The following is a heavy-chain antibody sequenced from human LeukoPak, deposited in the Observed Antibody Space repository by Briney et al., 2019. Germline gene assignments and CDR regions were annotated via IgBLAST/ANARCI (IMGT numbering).Heavy chain of an antibody. CDR2: ISGSGGRT. D-gene: IGHD1-14*01. J-gene: IGHJ4*02. V-gene: IGHV3-23*01. CDR1: GFTFSSYP. Sequence: GGSLRLSCAASGFTFSSYPMNWVRQAPGKGLEWVSSISGSGGRTYYADSVKGRFTISRDNSKNTLYLEMNSLSPDDTAVYYCARGVEPLAANTLAYWGQGTLVTVSS. CDR3: ARGVEPLAANTLAY.